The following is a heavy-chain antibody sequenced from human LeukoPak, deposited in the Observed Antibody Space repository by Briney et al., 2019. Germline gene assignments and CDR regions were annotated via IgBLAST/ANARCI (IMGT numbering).Heavy chain of an antibody. V-gene: IGHV3-20*04. Sequence: GRSLRLSCAAYGFIFDDYAMYWVRQVAGKGLEWVSGINWDGGSTGYADSVKGRFTISRDNAKNSLYLQMNSLRAEDTALYYCAGGDRNGWYFDYWGQGILVTVSS. CDR2: INWDGGST. CDR1: GFIFDDYA. CDR3: AGGDRNGWYFDY. J-gene: IGHJ4*02. D-gene: IGHD6-19*01.